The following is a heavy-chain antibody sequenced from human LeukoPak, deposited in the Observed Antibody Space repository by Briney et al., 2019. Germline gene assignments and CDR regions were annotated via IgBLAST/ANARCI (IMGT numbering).Heavy chain of an antibody. Sequence: PGGSLRLSCAASGFTFSSYEMNWVRQAPGKGLEWVSYISSSGSTIYYADSVKGRFTISRDNAKNSLYLQMNSLRAEDTAVYYCARDPAYGDYVGASDIWGQGTMVNVSS. CDR2: ISSSGSTI. D-gene: IGHD4-17*01. CDR1: GFTFSSYE. V-gene: IGHV3-48*03. CDR3: ARDPAYGDYVGASDI. J-gene: IGHJ3*02.